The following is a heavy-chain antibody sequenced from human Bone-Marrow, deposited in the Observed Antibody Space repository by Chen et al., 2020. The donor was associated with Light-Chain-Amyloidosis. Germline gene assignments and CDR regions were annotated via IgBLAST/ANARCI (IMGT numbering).Heavy chain of an antibody. V-gene: IGHV3-30*02. D-gene: IGHD3-10*01. CDR3: AKEPSRHMVRGEPELDY. CDR1: GFTFSSYG. CDR2: IRYDGSNK. Sequence: GGGVVQPGGSLRLSCAASGFTFSSYGMPWVRQAPGKGLEGVAFIRYDGSNKYYADSVKGRFTISRDNSKNTLYLQMNSLRAEDTAVYYCAKEPSRHMVRGEPELDYWGEGTLVTVSS. J-gene: IGHJ4*02.